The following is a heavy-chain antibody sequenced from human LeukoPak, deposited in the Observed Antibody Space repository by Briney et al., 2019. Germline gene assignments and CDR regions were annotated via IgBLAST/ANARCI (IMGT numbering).Heavy chain of an antibody. V-gene: IGHV3-9*01. CDR3: AKGYSGYDWSLVDY. Sequence: TGRSLRLSCAASGFTFDDYAMHWVRQAPGKGLEWVSGISWNSGSIGYADSVKGRFTISRDNAKNSLYLQMNSLRAEDTAVYYCAKGYSGYDWSLVDYWGQGTLVTVSS. CDR2: ISWNSGSI. D-gene: IGHD5-12*01. CDR1: GFTFDDYA. J-gene: IGHJ4*02.